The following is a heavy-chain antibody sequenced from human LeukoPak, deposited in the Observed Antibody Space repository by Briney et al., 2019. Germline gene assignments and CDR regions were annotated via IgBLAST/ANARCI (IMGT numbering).Heavy chain of an antibody. Sequence: SVKVSCKASGGTFSSYAISWVRQAPGQGLEWMGRIIPIFGTANYAQKFQGRVTITTDESTSTAYMELSSLRSDDTAVYYCAGDLRWPPLNLDYWGQGTLVTVSS. V-gene: IGHV1-69*05. D-gene: IGHD4-23*01. CDR3: AGDLRWPPLNLDY. J-gene: IGHJ4*02. CDR2: IIPIFGTA. CDR1: GGTFSSYA.